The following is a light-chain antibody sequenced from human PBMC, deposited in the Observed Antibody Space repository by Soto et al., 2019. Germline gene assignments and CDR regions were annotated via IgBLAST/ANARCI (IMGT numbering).Light chain of an antibody. J-gene: IGLJ7*01. CDR3: GTWDDSLSGVV. V-gene: IGLV1-51*01. Sequence: QSVLTQPPSVSAAPGQKVTISCSGSSSNIGNNYVSWYQQVPGTAPKLLIYDSEQRPSGIPDRFSGSKSGTSATLGITRLQAGDEADYYCGTWDDSLSGVVFGGGTQLTVL. CDR2: DSE. CDR1: SSNIGNNY.